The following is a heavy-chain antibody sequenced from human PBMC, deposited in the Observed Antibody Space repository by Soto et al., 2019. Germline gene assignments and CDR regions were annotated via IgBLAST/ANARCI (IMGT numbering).Heavy chain of an antibody. Sequence: GSLRLSCAASGFTFSNYWMHWVRQVPGKGPVWVSRIDSKGSSTTYADSVKGRFTISRDNAKNTLYLQMNSLRAEGTAVYYCARDPLMYGPTFDYWRHGTLVTVSS. CDR2: IDSKGSST. J-gene: IGHJ4*01. V-gene: IGHV3-74*01. CDR1: GFTFSNYW. CDR3: ARDPLMYGPTFDY. D-gene: IGHD2-8*01.